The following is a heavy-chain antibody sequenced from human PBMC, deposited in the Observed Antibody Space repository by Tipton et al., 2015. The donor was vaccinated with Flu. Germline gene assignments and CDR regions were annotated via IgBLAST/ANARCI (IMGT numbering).Heavy chain of an antibody. V-gene: IGHV4-39*07. CDR3: ASFISEYNWNYGEGLDY. J-gene: IGHJ4*02. D-gene: IGHD1-7*01. Sequence: LSLTCTVSGGSISSSSYYWGWIRQPPGKGLEWIGSIYYSGSTYYNPSLKSRVTISVDTSKNQFSLKLSSVTAADTAVYYCASFISEYNWNYGEGLDYWGQGTLVTVSS. CDR2: IYYSGST. CDR1: GGSISSSSYY.